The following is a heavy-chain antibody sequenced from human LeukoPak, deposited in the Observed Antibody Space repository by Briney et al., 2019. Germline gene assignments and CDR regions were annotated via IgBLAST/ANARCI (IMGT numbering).Heavy chain of an antibody. Sequence: PSETLSLTCAVYGGSFSGYYWSWIRQPPGKGLEWIGEINHSGSTNYNPSLKSRVTISVDTSKNQFSLKLSSVTAADTAVYYCARVQGGKRADAFDIWGQGTMVTVSS. CDR2: INHSGST. CDR3: ARVQGGKRADAFDI. D-gene: IGHD3-16*01. V-gene: IGHV4-34*01. CDR1: GGSFSGYY. J-gene: IGHJ3*02.